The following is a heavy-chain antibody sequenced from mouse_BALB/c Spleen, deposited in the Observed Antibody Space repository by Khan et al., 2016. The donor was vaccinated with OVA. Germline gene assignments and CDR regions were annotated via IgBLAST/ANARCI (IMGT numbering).Heavy chain of an antibody. D-gene: IGHD1-1*02. CDR3: TRRGLFGIVGY. CDR2: INPCNGYI. J-gene: IGHJ3*01. Sequence: VQLHPSGAELVKSGSSVKMSCVASGYAYTTYWMHWIKQRPGQGLEWIGYINPCNGYIENNQKFKDKATLTTDASSSTAYMQMSRLTSAGAAVDDCTRRGLFGIVGYWGQGTQVTVSA. V-gene: IGHV1-7*01. CDR1: GYAYTTYW.